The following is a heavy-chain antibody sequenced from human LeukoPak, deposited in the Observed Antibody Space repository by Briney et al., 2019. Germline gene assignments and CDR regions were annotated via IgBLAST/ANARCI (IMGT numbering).Heavy chain of an antibody. D-gene: IGHD3-3*01. CDR3: ARNYDFWGGYQEGGALDI. CDR2: IKQDGSEK. Sequence: GRTPRLSPAPSRFTFSSYWMSWVPQAPGPRREWLTSIKQDGSEKYYVETLKGRFTISRDNTQNSLYPHMNSLRAEDTAVYYCARNYDFWGGYQEGGALDIWGQGTMVTVSS. J-gene: IGHJ3*02. V-gene: IGHV3-7*01. CDR1: RFTFSSYW.